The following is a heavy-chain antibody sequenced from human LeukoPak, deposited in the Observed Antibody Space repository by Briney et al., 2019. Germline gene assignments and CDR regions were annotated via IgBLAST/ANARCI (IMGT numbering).Heavy chain of an antibody. CDR3: ARESDAYDVWSGYYQYYFDY. Sequence: PGGSLRLSCAASGFTFSSYAMHWVRQAPGKGLEWVAVISYDGSNKYYADSVKGRFTISRDNSKNTLYLQMNSLRAEDTAVYYCARESDAYDVWSGYYQYYFDYWGRGALVIVSS. CDR2: ISYDGSNK. CDR1: GFTFSSYA. D-gene: IGHD3-3*01. J-gene: IGHJ4*02. V-gene: IGHV3-30*04.